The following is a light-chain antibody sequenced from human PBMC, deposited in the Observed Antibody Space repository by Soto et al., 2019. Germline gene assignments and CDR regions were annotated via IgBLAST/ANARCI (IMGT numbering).Light chain of an antibody. J-gene: IGKJ2*01. Sequence: DIQMTQSPSSLPASVGDRVTITCRASQSISSYLSWYQQRPGKAPNLLIYAASSLQSGVPSRFSGSGSGTDFTLTISSLQPEDFATYYCQQSYSTPYTFGQGTKVDIK. V-gene: IGKV1-39*01. CDR1: QSISSY. CDR2: AAS. CDR3: QQSYSTPYT.